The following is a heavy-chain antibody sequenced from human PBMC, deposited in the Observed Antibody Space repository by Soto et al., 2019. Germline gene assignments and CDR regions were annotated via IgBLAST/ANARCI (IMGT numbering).Heavy chain of an antibody. Sequence: QVQLVESGGGVVQPGRSLRLSCAASGFTFSSHGMHWVRQAPGKGLEWVAVIWYDGSNKYYADSVKGRFTISRDNSKNTLYLQMNSLRAEDTAVYYCARDNDSSGYYSNWGQGTLVTVSS. CDR1: GFTFSSHG. D-gene: IGHD3-22*01. J-gene: IGHJ4*02. CDR3: ARDNDSSGYYSN. V-gene: IGHV3-33*01. CDR2: IWYDGSNK.